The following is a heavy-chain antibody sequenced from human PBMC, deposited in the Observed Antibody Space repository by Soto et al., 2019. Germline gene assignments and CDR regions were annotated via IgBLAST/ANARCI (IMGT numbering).Heavy chain of an antibody. CDR2: ISVDGRDT. Sequence: GGSLRLSCAASGFSLSDYWMHWVRQVPGKGLLWVSRISVDGRDTTYADSVKGRFTISRDNAKNTLYLQMNSLRAEDTAVYYCARGYGPRDYGMDVWGQGTTVTVSS. CDR1: GFSLSDYW. V-gene: IGHV3-74*03. J-gene: IGHJ6*02. CDR3: ARGYGPRDYGMDV. D-gene: IGHD3-10*01.